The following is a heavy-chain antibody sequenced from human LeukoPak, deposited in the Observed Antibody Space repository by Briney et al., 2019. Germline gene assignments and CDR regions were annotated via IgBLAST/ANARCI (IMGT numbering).Heavy chain of an antibody. J-gene: IGHJ4*02. CDR1: GGSFSGYY. CDR3: ARGPRSSRFDY. Sequence: SETLSLTCAVYGGSFSGYYWSWIRQPPGKGLEWIGEINHSGSTNYNPSLKSRVTISVGTSKNQFSLKLSSVTAADSAVYYCARGPRSSRFDYWGQGTLVTVSS. D-gene: IGHD2-15*01. V-gene: IGHV4-34*01. CDR2: INHSGST.